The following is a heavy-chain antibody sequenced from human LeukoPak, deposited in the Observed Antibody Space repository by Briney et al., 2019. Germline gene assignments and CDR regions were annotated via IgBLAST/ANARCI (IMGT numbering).Heavy chain of an antibody. J-gene: IGHJ6*02. D-gene: IGHD3-3*01. V-gene: IGHV3-48*04. CDR1: GFTFSGFG. CDR2: ISSTSRTI. Sequence: PGGSLRLSCAASGFTFSGFGMNWVRQAPGRGLECLSYISSTSRTIYYADSVKGRFTISRDNAKNSLYLQMNSLRAEDTAVYYCARDGLPEWPYYYYGMDVWGQGTTVTVSS. CDR3: ARDGLPEWPYYYYGMDV.